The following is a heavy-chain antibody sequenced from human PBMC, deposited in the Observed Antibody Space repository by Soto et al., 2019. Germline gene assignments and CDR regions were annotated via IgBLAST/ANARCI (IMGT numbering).Heavy chain of an antibody. CDR2: ISSTTNYI. CDR3: ARESEDLTSNFDY. V-gene: IGHV3-21*06. J-gene: IGHJ4*02. Sequence: GGSLRLSCAASGFTFTRYSMNWVRQAPGKGLEWVSSISSTTNYIYYGDSMKGRFTISRDNAKNSLYLEMNSLRAEDTAVYYCARESEDLTSNFDYWSQGTLVIVS. CDR1: GFTFTRYS.